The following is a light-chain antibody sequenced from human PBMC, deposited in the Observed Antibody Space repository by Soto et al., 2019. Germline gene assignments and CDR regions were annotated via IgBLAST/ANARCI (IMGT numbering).Light chain of an antibody. Sequence: DIQMTQSPSSLSASVGDRVTITCRASQSITNSLNWYQHKPGKAPTLVVYAASSLQSGVPSRFSGSGSGADFTLTSSSLQPEDVATYFCQQGHSMPFTFGPGTKVDIK. CDR1: QSITNS. V-gene: IGKV1-39*01. CDR2: AAS. CDR3: QQGHSMPFT. J-gene: IGKJ3*01.